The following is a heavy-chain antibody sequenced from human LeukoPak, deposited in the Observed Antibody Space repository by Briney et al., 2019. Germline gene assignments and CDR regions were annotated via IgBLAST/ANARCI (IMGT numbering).Heavy chain of an antibody. CDR3: ARQPLGIAAAGHNWFDP. CDR1: GYSFTSYW. D-gene: IGHD6-13*01. V-gene: IGHV5-51*01. Sequence: GESLKISCKGSGYSFTSYWIGWVRQMPGKGLEWMGIIYPGDSDTRYSPSFQGQVTISADKSISTAYLQWSSLKASDTAMNYCARQPLGIAAAGHNWFDPWGQGTLVTVSS. J-gene: IGHJ5*02. CDR2: IYPGDSDT.